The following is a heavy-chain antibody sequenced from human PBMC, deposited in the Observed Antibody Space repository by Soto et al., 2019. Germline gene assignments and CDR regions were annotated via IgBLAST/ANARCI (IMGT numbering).Heavy chain of an antibody. J-gene: IGHJ6*02. V-gene: IGHV3-20*04. CDR2: INWNGGST. Sequence: GSLRLSCAASGFTFDDYGMSWVRQAPGKGLEWVSGINWNGGSTGYADSVKGRFTISRDNAKNSLYLQMNSLRAEDTALYYCARYCSSTSCSTILYYYGMDVWGQGTTVTVSS. CDR1: GFTFDDYG. CDR3: ARYCSSTSCSTILYYYGMDV. D-gene: IGHD2-2*01.